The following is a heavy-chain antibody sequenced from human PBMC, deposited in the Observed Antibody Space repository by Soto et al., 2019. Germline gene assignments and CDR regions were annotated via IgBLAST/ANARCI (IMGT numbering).Heavy chain of an antibody. CDR2: SYTSGST. Sequence: SETLSLTCTVSGGSISSYYWSWIRQPAGKGLEWIGRSYTSGSTNYNPSLKSRVTISVDTAKNQFSLKVSSVTAADTAVYYCARETSRISLDPWGQGTLVTLSS. V-gene: IGHV4-4*07. J-gene: IGHJ5*02. CDR3: ARETSRISLDP. CDR1: GGSISSYY.